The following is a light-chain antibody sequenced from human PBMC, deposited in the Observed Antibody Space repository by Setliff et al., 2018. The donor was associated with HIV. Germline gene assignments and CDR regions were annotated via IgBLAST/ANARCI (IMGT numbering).Light chain of an antibody. CDR3: QVWDSSSDHHV. J-gene: IGLJ1*01. V-gene: IGLV3-21*04. Sequence: ELTQPPSVSVAPGKTARITCGGDNIGSKSVHWYQQKPGQAPVLVIYYDSDRPSGIPERFSGSNSGNTATLTISRVEAGDEADYYCQVWDSSSDHHVFGTGTKVT. CDR2: YDS. CDR1: NIGSKS.